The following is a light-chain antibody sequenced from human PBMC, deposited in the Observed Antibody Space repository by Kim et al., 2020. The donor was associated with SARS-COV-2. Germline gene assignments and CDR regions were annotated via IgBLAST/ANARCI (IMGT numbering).Light chain of an antibody. CDR1: QSLAHSDGIIH. CDR3: MQSTHWPHT. Sequence: DVVVTQSPLSLPVTLGQPASISCRSSQSLAHSDGIIHLSWFQQRPGQSPRRLIYMVSNRDSGVPDRLSGSGSGTDFTLSISRVEAEDVGVYYCMQSTHWPHTFGQGTKLEI. J-gene: IGKJ2*01. V-gene: IGKV2-30*02. CDR2: MVS.